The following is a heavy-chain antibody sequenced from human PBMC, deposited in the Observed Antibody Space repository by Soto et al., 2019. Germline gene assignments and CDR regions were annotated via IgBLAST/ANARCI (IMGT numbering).Heavy chain of an antibody. Sequence: QVQLVQSGAEVKRPGSSVKVSCKASGDTFNFYSINWVRQAPGLGLEWMGRVNPIVSMSNYAQKFQGRVTMTADKSTSPAYRELSTLTSEDTAIYYCASSYGSGYRAFDYWGQGALVTVSS. J-gene: IGHJ4*02. D-gene: IGHD3-10*01. CDR3: ASSYGSGYRAFDY. V-gene: IGHV1-69*02. CDR1: GDTFNFYS. CDR2: VNPIVSMS.